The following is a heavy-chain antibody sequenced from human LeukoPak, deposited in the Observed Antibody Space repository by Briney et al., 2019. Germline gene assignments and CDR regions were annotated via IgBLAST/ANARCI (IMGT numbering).Heavy chain of an antibody. V-gene: IGHV4-39*07. Sequence: SETLSLTCTVSGGSISSSSYYWGWIRQPPGKGLEWIGSIYYRGSTYYNPSLKSRVTMSIDTSKNQFSLRLSSVTAADTAVYFCARGFYDSSGYSSPFDSWGQGTLVTVSS. CDR2: IYYRGST. CDR1: GGSISSSSYY. J-gene: IGHJ4*02. CDR3: ARGFYDSSGYSSPFDS. D-gene: IGHD3-22*01.